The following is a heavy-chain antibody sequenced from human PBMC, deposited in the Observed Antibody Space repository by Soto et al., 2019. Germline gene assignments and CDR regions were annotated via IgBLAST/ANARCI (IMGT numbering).Heavy chain of an antibody. V-gene: IGHV3-21*01. J-gene: IGHJ3*02. CDR3: ARALGWLVHDAFDI. Sequence: GGSLRLSCAASGFTFSSYSMNWVRQAPGKGLEWVSSISSSSSYIYYADSVKGRFTISRDNAKNSLYLQMDSLRAEDTAVYYCARALGWLVHDAFDIWGQGTMVTVSS. D-gene: IGHD6-19*01. CDR1: GFTFSSYS. CDR2: ISSSSSYI.